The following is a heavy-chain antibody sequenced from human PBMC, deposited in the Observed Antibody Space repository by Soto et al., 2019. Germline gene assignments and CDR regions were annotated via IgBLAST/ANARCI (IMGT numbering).Heavy chain of an antibody. CDR1: GGTFSSYA. CDR2: FDPEDGET. Sequence: ASVKVSCKASGGTFSSYAISWVRQAPGKGLEWMGGFDPEDGETIYAQKFQGRVTMTEDTSTDTAYMELSSLRSEDTAVYYFATGHIPITIFGVVTGYGMDVWGQGTTVTVSS. D-gene: IGHD3-3*01. CDR3: ATGHIPITIFGVVTGYGMDV. J-gene: IGHJ6*02. V-gene: IGHV1-24*01.